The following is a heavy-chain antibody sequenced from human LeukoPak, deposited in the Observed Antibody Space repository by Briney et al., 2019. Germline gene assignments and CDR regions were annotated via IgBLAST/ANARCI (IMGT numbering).Heavy chain of an antibody. D-gene: IGHD3-22*01. CDR3: AKEHYDSSGYYEVFDY. V-gene: IGHV3-30*18. CDR1: GFTFSSYG. Sequence: PGGSLRLSCAASGFTFSSYGMHWVRQAPGKGLEWVAVISYDGSNKYYADSVKGRFTISRDNSKNTLYLQMNSLRAEDTAVYYCAKEHYDSSGYYEVFDYWGQGTLVTVSS. CDR2: ISYDGSNK. J-gene: IGHJ4*02.